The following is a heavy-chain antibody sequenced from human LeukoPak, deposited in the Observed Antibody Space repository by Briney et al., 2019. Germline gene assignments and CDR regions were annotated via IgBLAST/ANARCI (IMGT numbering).Heavy chain of an antibody. CDR1: GGSISSYY. J-gene: IGHJ3*02. CDR2: IYYSGST. CDR3: ARVGYYDSSGYHDAFDI. D-gene: IGHD3-22*01. Sequence: SEPLSLTCTVSGGSISSYYWSWIRQPPGKGLEWIGYIYYSGSTNYNLSLKSRVTISVDTSKNQFSLKLSSVTAADTAVYYCARVGYYDSSGYHDAFDIWGQGTMVTVSS. V-gene: IGHV4-59*01.